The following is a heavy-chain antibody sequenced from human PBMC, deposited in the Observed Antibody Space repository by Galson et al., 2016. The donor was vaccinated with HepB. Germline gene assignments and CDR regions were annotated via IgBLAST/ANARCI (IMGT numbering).Heavy chain of an antibody. CDR1: GYTFIGHW. J-gene: IGHJ5*02. D-gene: IGHD3-3*01. Sequence: SVKVSCKASGYTFIGHWMHWVRQAPGQGLEWMGIINPRTGATGYAENFQGRITLTSDPSANTVYMEMSSLRSEDTAVYYCARDHSFADSAWWFDPRGQGTLLIVPS. CDR3: ARDHSFADSAWWFDP. CDR2: INPRTGAT. V-gene: IGHV1-46*01.